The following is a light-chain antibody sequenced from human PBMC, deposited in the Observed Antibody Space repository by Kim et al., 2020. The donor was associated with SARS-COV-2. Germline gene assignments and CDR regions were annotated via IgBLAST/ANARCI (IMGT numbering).Light chain of an antibody. J-gene: IGLJ3*02. CDR3: QAWDSSTWV. CDR2: QDT. Sequence: SVSPGQTASITCSGDKLGDKYGSWYQQKPGQSPVLVIYQDTKRPSGIPERFSGSNSGNTATLTISGTQAMDEADYYCQAWDSSTWVFGGGTQLTVL. V-gene: IGLV3-1*01. CDR1: KLGDKY.